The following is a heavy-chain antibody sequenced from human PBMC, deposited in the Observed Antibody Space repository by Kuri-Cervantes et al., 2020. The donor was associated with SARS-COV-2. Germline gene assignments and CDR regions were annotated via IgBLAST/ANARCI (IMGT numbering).Heavy chain of an antibody. Sequence: SVKVSCKAIGDTVSSYSISWVRQAPGQGLEWMGGIIPLFGTTGSAQTFRGRVTITADKSTNTAHMELSSLTSEDTAMYFCARDRVGRENAFDVWGLGTMVTVSS. CDR3: ARDRVGRENAFDV. CDR1: GDTVSSYS. D-gene: IGHD5-24*01. CDR2: IIPLFGTT. J-gene: IGHJ3*01. V-gene: IGHV1-69*06.